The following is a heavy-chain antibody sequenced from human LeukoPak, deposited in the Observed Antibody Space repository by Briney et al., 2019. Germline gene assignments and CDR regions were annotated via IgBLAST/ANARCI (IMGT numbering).Heavy chain of an antibody. V-gene: IGHV1-69*13. CDR3: ARGEVPPHYFDS. CDR1: GGTFSSYA. J-gene: IGHJ4*02. CDR2: IIPIFGTA. Sequence: GASVKVSCKASGGTFSSYAISWVRQAPGQGLEWMGGIIPIFGTANYAQRFQGRVTITADESTTTAYMEVSSLRSEDTAAYYCARGEVPPHYFDSWGQGTLVTVSS.